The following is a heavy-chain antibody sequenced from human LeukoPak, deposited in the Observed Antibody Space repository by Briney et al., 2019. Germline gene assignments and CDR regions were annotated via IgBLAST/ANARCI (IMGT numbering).Heavy chain of an antibody. CDR1: GFTFSSYA. D-gene: IGHD1-7*01. CDR3: AREMFGTGTTSSAFDI. V-gene: IGHV3-23*01. CDR2: ISGSGGST. Sequence: PGGSLRLSCAASGFTFSSYAMSWVRQAPGKGLEWVSAISGSGGSTYYADSVKGRFTISRDNSKNTLYLQMNSLRAEDTAVYYCAREMFGTGTTSSAFDIWGQGTMVTVSS. J-gene: IGHJ3*02.